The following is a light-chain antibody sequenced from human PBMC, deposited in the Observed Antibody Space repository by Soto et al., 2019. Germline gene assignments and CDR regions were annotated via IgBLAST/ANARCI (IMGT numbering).Light chain of an antibody. CDR2: GAS. CDR3: QQDDNWLRT. J-gene: IGKJ1*01. CDR1: QSVSSN. V-gene: IGKV3-15*01. Sequence: EIVMTQSPATLSVSPGERATLSCRASQSVSSNLAWYQQKPGQAPRLLIYGASTRATGIPARFSGSGSATEFTLTISSLQSEDFAVYYCQQDDNWLRTFGQGTKVEIK.